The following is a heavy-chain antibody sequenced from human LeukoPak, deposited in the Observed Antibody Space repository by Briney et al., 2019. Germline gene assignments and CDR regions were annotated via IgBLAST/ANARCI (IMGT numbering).Heavy chain of an antibody. D-gene: IGHD4-17*01. CDR1: GCSFSDFV. CDR3: ARVGATYGDPLEYAF. CDR2: ISGYSGIT. Sequence: GASVNVSCKTSGCSFSDFVVRWVGQAPGQGLEGMGWISGYSGITNYAPKFQGRVTMTTDASTSTAYMEMRSLKSDDTAIYYCARVGATYGDPLEYAFWGQGPLVSVSS. V-gene: IGHV1-18*04. J-gene: IGHJ4*02.